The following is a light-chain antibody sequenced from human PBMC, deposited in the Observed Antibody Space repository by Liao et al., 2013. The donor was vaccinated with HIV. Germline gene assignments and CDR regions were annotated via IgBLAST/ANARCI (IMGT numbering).Light chain of an antibody. V-gene: IGLV3-21*01. CDR2: YDD. CDR1: DFGTKR. J-gene: IGLJ1*01. Sequence: SYVLTQPPSVSVAPGKTARITCGGDDFGTKRVHWYQQKPGQAPVVVVYYDDARPSGIPERFSGSSSGNTATLTISGVEAGDEADYYCQLWDSSSDHPYVFGTGTQVTVL. CDR3: QLWDSSSDHPYV.